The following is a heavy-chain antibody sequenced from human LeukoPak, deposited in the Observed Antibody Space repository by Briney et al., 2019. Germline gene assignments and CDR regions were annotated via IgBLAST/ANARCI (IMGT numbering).Heavy chain of an antibody. CDR1: GFTFSDYW. J-gene: IGHJ4*02. CDR2: IKQDGSEG. CDR3: AKDNSYYYDSSGYSDY. D-gene: IGHD3-22*01. V-gene: IGHV3-7*03. Sequence: GGSLRLSCAVSGFTFSDYWMSWVRQAPGKGLEWVANIKQDGSEGYYVDSLRGRFTISRDNAMNSLYLQMNSLRAEDTALYCCAKDNSYYYDSSGYSDYWGQGTLVTVSS.